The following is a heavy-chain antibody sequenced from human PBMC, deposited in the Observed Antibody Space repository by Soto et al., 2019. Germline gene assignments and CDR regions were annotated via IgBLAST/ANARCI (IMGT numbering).Heavy chain of an antibody. D-gene: IGHD2-8*02. CDR2: INHSGST. CDR3: ARDKITGLFDY. J-gene: IGHJ4*02. CDR1: GGSFSGYY. V-gene: IGHV4-34*01. Sequence: SETLSLTCAVYGGSFSGYYWTWIRQPPGTGLEWIGEINHSGSTNYNPSLKSRVTISVDTSKNQFSLKLTSVTAADTAVYYCARDKITGLFDYWGQGSVVTVSS.